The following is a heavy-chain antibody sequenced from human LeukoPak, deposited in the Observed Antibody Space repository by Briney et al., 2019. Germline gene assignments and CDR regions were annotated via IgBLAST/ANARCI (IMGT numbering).Heavy chain of an antibody. D-gene: IGHD6-6*01. V-gene: IGHV3-20*04. CDR1: GFTFSSYW. J-gene: IGHJ6*03. CDR3: ARAAAAARYYYYYMDV. Sequence: GGSLRLSCAASGFTFSSYWMHWVRQAPGKGLEWVSGINWNGGSTGYADSVKGRFTISRDNAKNSLYLQMNSLRAEDTALYYCARAAAAARYYYYYMDVWGKGTTVTVSS. CDR2: INWNGGST.